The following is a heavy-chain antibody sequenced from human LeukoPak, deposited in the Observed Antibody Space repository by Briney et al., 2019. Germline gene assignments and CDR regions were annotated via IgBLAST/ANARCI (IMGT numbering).Heavy chain of an antibody. CDR3: ARDLTYLGYSSGWFDY. Sequence: APVKVSCKASGYTFTSYAMNWVRQAPGQGLEWMGWINTNTGNPTYAQGFTGRFVFSLDTSVSTAYLQISSLKAEDTAVYYCARDLTYLGYSSGWFDYWGQGTLVTVSS. CDR1: GYTFTSYA. J-gene: IGHJ4*02. CDR2: INTNTGNP. D-gene: IGHD6-19*01. V-gene: IGHV7-4-1*02.